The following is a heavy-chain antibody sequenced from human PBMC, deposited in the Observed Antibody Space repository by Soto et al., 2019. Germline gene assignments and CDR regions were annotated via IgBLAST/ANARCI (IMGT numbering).Heavy chain of an antibody. CDR1: GFAFNNYG. CDR3: AREDSIIIPAVSDF. CDR2: ISKSDYT. D-gene: IGHD2-2*01. Sequence: VGSLRLSCTVSGFAFNNYGINWVRQAPGKGLEWVSSISKSDYTYYSDSVKGRFAISRDNAKSSVSLQMNTLRVEDTAVYYCAREDSIIIPAVSDFWGQGTLVTVSS. V-gene: IGHV3-21*01. J-gene: IGHJ4*02.